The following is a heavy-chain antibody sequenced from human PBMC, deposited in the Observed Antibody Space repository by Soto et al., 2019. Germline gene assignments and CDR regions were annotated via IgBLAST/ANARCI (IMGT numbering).Heavy chain of an antibody. CDR1: GFAFNNYG. CDR3: AREDSIIIPAVSDF. CDR2: ISKSDYT. D-gene: IGHD2-2*01. Sequence: VGSLRLSCTVSGFAFNNYGINWVRQAPGKGLEWVSSISKSDYTYYSDSVKGRFAISRDNAKSSVSLQMNTLRVEDTAVYYCAREDSIIIPAVSDFWGQGTLVTVSS. V-gene: IGHV3-21*01. J-gene: IGHJ4*02.